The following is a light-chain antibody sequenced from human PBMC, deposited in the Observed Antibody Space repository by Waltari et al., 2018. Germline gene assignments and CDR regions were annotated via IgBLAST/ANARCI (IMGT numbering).Light chain of an antibody. CDR2: DVS. J-gene: IGLJ1*01. Sequence: QSALTQPASVSGSPGQSITISCTGTSSDVGGYNYVSWYQQHPGKAPKLMIYDVSNRPLGVSNRFSGSKSGNTASLTISGLQAEDEADYYCSSYTSSSTFWVFGTGTKVTVL. V-gene: IGLV2-14*03. CDR3: SSYTSSSTFWV. CDR1: SSDVGGYNY.